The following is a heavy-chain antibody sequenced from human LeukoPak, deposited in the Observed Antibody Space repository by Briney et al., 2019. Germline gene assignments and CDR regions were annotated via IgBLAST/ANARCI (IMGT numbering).Heavy chain of an antibody. CDR1: GYSFTNYW. Sequence: GESPKISCKGSGYSFTNYWIGWVRQMPGKRLEWMGIIYPGDSDTRYSPSFQGQVTISADKSISTDYLQWSSLKASDTAMYYCATTHSGSYSFSRWGQGTLVTVSS. CDR3: ATTHSGSYSFSR. CDR2: IYPGDSDT. D-gene: IGHD1-26*01. V-gene: IGHV5-51*01. J-gene: IGHJ4*02.